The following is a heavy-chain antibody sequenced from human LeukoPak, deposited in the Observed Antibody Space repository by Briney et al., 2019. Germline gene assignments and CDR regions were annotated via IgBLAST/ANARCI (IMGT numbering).Heavy chain of an antibody. CDR2: INPNSGGT. D-gene: IGHD6-13*01. Sequence: GASVKVSCKASGYTFTGYYMHWVRQAPGQGLEWMGRINPNSGGTNYAQKFQGRVTMTRDTSISTAYMELSRLRSDDTAVYYCARVPTTGPRYSSSWYRIYFDYWGQGTLVTVPS. CDR3: ARVPTTGPRYSSSWYRIYFDY. J-gene: IGHJ4*02. V-gene: IGHV1-2*06. CDR1: GYTFTGYY.